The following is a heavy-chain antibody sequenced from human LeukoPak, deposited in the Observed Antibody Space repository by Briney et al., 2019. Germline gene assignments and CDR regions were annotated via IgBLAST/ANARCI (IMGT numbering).Heavy chain of an antibody. CDR3: ASPPRYCSGGSCRGFFYY. D-gene: IGHD2-15*01. CDR1: GSSISGYY. Sequence: SETLSLTCTVSGSSISGYYWNWIRQPAGKGLEWIGRLHPSGATNYNPSPKSRITMSLDTSKNQFSLKLSSVTAADTAVYYCASPPRYCSGGSCRGFFYYWGQGTLVTVSS. CDR2: LHPSGAT. J-gene: IGHJ4*02. V-gene: IGHV4-4*07.